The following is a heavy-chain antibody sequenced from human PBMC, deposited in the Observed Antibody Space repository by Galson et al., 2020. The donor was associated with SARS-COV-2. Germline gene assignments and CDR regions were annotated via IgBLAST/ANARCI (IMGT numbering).Heavy chain of an antibody. CDR2: INPNSGGT. J-gene: IGHJ3*02. D-gene: IGHD3-9*01. Sequence: ASVKVSCKASGYTFTGYYMHWVRQAPGQGLEWMGWINPNSGGTNYAQKFQGRVTMTRDTSISTAYMELSRLRCDDTAVYYCARDSPLYYDILTGYYNVYAFDIWGQGTMVTVSS. CDR1: GYTFTGYY. V-gene: IGHV1-2*02. CDR3: ARDSPLYYDILTGYYNVYAFDI.